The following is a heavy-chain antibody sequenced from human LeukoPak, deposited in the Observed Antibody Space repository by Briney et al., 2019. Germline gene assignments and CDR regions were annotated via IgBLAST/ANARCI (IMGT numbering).Heavy chain of an antibody. J-gene: IGHJ3*02. V-gene: IGHV3-23*01. CDR3: AKDRLSGTFDGFDI. D-gene: IGHD2-8*01. CDR1: GFTFSNHA. Sequence: PGGSLRLSCAAFGFTFSNHAMSWVRQAPGKGLEWVSAISGSGGSTFYADSVKGRFTISRDYSKNTLYLHMNSLRAEDMAVYYCAKDRLSGTFDGFDIWGQGTMVTVSS. CDR2: ISGSGGST.